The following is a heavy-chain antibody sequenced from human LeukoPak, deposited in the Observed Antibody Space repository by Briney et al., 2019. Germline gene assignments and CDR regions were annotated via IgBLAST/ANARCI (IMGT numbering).Heavy chain of an antibody. V-gene: IGHV3-7*01. CDR2: IKQDGSEK. D-gene: IGHD4-17*01. J-gene: IGHJ6*02. CDR1: GFTFSSYW. Sequence: PGGSLRLSCAASGFTFSSYWMSWVRQAPGKGLEWMANIKQDGSEKYYVDSVKGRFTISRDNAKNSLYLQMNSLRAEDTAVYYCARDRDYGDYGMDVWGQGTTVTVSS. CDR3: ARDRDYGDYGMDV.